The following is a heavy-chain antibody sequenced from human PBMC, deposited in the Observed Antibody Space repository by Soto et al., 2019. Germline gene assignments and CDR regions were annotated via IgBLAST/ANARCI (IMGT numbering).Heavy chain of an antibody. J-gene: IGHJ4*02. CDR2: ISWNSGSI. Sequence: PGGSLRLSCAASGFTFDDYAMHWVRQAPGKGLEWVSGISWNSGSIGYADSVKGRFTISRDNAKNSLYLQMNSLRAEDTAVYYCAKDSYSSSWHPSFDYWGQGTLVTVSS. CDR3: AKDSYSSSWHPSFDY. D-gene: IGHD6-13*01. CDR1: GFTFDDYA. V-gene: IGHV3-9*01.